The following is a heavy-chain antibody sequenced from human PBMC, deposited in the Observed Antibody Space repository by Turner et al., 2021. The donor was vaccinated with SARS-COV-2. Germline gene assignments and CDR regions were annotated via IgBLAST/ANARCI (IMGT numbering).Heavy chain of an antibody. Sequence: QMQLHEAGRGLVRPSETLSLTCTVAGGSISYTNSSNYYWDWIRQSPGKGLEWVGSIYYSGSTFDNPSLQSRVTISLDSSKNQFSLKLTSVTAADTAVYYCARGRGGRTVDSWGQGTLVAVSS. J-gene: IGHJ4*02. D-gene: IGHD3-10*01. CDR3: ARGRGGRTVDS. V-gene: IGHV4-39*01. CDR2: IYYSGST. CDR1: GGSISYTNSSNYY.